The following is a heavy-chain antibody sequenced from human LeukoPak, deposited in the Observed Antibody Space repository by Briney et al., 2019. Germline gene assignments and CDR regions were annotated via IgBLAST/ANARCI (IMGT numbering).Heavy chain of an antibody. CDR3: ASHSSGWYYSDFDY. CDR1: GFTFSSYS. CDR2: ISSSSSYI. J-gene: IGHJ4*02. D-gene: IGHD6-19*01. V-gene: IGHV3-21*01. Sequence: GGSLRLSCAASGFTFSSYSMNWVRQAPGKGLEWVSSISSSSSYIYYADSVKGRFTISRDNAKNSLYLQMNSLRAEDMAVYYCASHSSGWYYSDFDYWGQGTLVTVSS.